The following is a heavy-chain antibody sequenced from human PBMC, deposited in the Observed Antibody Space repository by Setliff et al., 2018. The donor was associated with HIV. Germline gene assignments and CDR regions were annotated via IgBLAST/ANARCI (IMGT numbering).Heavy chain of an antibody. D-gene: IGHD3-10*01. V-gene: IGHV4-39*07. CDR3: ARVGSWHYGGRVLDF. CDR1: GDSVYSRSYY. CDR2: MYYKGNT. J-gene: IGHJ4*02. Sequence: SETLSLTCAVFGDSVYSRSYYWGWIRQPPGKGLEWIGSMYYKGNTYYKPSLRSRISISSDTSRNLVSLRLRSVTAADTAVYYCARVGSWHYGGRVLDFWGQGTPVTVSS.